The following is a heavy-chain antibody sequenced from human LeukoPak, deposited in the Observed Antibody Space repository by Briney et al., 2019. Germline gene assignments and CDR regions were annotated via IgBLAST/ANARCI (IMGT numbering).Heavy chain of an antibody. Sequence: GRSLRLSCAASGFTFSSYGMHWVRQAPGKGLEWVADIWYDGSNKYYADSVKGRFTISRDNSKNTLYLQMNSLRAEDTAVYYCARDRLKLSYSSTIGDYWGQGTLVTVSS. CDR1: GFTFSSYG. CDR2: IWYDGSNK. CDR3: ARDRLKLSYSSTIGDY. V-gene: IGHV3-33*01. D-gene: IGHD6-13*01. J-gene: IGHJ4*02.